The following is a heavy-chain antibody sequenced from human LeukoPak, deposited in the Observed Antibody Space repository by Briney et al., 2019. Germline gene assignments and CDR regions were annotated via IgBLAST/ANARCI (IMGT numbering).Heavy chain of an antibody. CDR2: ISAYNGNT. J-gene: IGHJ4*02. Sequence: ASVKVSCKASGYTFTSYGISWVRQAPGQGLEWMGWISAYNGNTNYAQKLQGRVTMTTDTSTSTANMELRSLRSDDTAVYYCARDSTDDGRFDYWGQGTLVIVSS. V-gene: IGHV1-18*01. CDR1: GYTFTSYG. D-gene: IGHD1-26*01. CDR3: ARDSTDDGRFDY.